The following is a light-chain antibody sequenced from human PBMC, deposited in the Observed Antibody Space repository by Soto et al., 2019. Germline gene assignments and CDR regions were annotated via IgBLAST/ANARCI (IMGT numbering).Light chain of an antibody. CDR2: DAS. V-gene: IGKV1-5*01. J-gene: IGKJ3*01. CDR3: QQYNNYA. Sequence: DIQMTQSPSTLSASVGDRVTITCRASQSISTWLAWYQQKPGKAPKLLIYDASSLQSGVSSRFSGSGSGTEFTLTISSLPPDDFATYYCQQYNNYAFGPGTRVDIK. CDR1: QSISTW.